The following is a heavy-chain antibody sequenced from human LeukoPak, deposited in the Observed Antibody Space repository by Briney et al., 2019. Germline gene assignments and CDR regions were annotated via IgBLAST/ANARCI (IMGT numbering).Heavy chain of an antibody. CDR2: IYSGGST. J-gene: IGHJ4*02. CDR1: GFTVSSNY. CDR3: ARDKEAVGAHYSH. Sequence: GGSLRLSCAASGFTVSSNYMSWVRQAPGKGLEWVSVIYSGGSTYYADSVKGRFTISRDNSKNTLYLQMNSLRAEDTAVYYCARDKEAVGAHYSHWGQGTLVTVSS. V-gene: IGHV3-53*01. D-gene: IGHD1-26*01.